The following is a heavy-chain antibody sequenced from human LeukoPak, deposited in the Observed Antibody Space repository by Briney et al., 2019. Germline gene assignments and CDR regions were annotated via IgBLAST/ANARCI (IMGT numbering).Heavy chain of an antibody. D-gene: IGHD3-22*01. V-gene: IGHV1-46*01. CDR1: GYTFTSYG. CDR3: ARDLGEDYYDSSGYDY. CDR2: INPSGGST. J-gene: IGHJ4*02. Sequence: ASVKVSCKASGYTFTSYGISWVRQAPGQGLEWMGIINPSGGSTSYAQKFQGRVTMTRDTSTSTVYMELSSLRSGDTAVYYCARDLGEDYYDSSGYDYWGQGTLVTVSS.